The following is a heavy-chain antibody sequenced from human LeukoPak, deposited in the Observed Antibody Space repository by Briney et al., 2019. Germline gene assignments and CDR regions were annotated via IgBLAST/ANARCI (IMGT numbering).Heavy chain of an antibody. CDR2: ISDSGGRT. Sequence: GGSLRLSCAVSGITLSNYGMSWVRQAPGKGLEWVAGISDSGGRTNYADSVKGRFTISRDNAKNSLYLQMNSLRAEDTAVYYCAREIYSSISDALDIWGQGTMVTVSS. CDR3: AREIYSSISDALDI. CDR1: GITLSNYG. J-gene: IGHJ3*02. V-gene: IGHV3-23*01. D-gene: IGHD5-18*01.